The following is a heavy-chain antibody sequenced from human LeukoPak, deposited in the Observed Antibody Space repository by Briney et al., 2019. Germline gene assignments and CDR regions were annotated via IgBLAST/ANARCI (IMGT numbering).Heavy chain of an antibody. D-gene: IGHD3-22*01. CDR1: GFTVSSNY. V-gene: IGHV3-53*01. CDR2: IYSGGST. J-gene: IGHJ3*02. Sequence: PGGSLRLSCAASGFTVSSNYMSWVRQAPGKGLEWVSVIYSGGSTYYADSVKGRFTISRDNSKNTLYLQMNSLRVEDTAVYYCAKSWNYYDSSGDDALGIWGQGTMVTVSS. CDR3: AKSWNYYDSSGDDALGI.